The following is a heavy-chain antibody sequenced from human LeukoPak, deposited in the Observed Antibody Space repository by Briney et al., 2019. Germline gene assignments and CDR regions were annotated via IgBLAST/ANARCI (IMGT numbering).Heavy chain of an antibody. J-gene: IGHJ4*02. V-gene: IGHV3-33*06. Sequence: GRSLRLSCAASGFTFRNYGMHWVRQAPGKGLEWVAVIWFDGSYKYYADSVKGRFTISRDNSKNTLYLQMNSLISDDTSVYYCAKPTRGSGGSFLIVYWGQGTLVTVSS. D-gene: IGHD2-15*01. CDR3: AKPTRGSGGSFLIVY. CDR2: IWFDGSYK. CDR1: GFTFRNYG.